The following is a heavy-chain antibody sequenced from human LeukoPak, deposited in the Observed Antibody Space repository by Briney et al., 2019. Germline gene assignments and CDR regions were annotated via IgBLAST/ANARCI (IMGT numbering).Heavy chain of an antibody. J-gene: IGHJ4*02. V-gene: IGHV3-21*01. CDR1: GFTFSSYA. Sequence: PGGSLRLSCAASGFTFSSYAMSWVRQAPGKGLEWVSSISSSSSYIYYADSVKGRFTISRDNAKNSLYLQMNSLRAEDTAVYYCARAPEDFRAYYYDSSGYSFDYWGQGTLVTVSS. D-gene: IGHD3-22*01. CDR3: ARAPEDFRAYYYDSSGYSFDY. CDR2: ISSSSSYI.